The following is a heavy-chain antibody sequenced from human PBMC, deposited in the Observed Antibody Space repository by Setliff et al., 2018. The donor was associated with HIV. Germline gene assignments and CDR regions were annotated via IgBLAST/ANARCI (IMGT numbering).Heavy chain of an antibody. V-gene: IGHV4-39*01. CDR1: DDSIDSSSYY. Sequence: PSETLSLTCTVSDDSIDSSSYYWGWIRQPPGKGLEWIGSIYNSGGTYYNPSLHGRVTISVDTSKNQFSLRLKSVTAADTAVYYCARHDYYDSGGFYTLYYFDYWGPGTLVTV. CDR3: ARHDYYDSGGFYTLYYFDY. D-gene: IGHD3-22*01. CDR2: IYNSGGT. J-gene: IGHJ4*02.